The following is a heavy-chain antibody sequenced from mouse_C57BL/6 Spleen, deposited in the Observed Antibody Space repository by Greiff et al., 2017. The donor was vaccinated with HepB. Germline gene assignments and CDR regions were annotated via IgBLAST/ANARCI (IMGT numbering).Heavy chain of an antibody. V-gene: IGHV14-4*01. D-gene: IGHD1-1*01. CDR2: IDPENGDT. J-gene: IGHJ1*03. CDR3: TTRGYYGSSYLYVDV. CDR1: GFNIKDDY. Sequence: VQLQQSGAELVRPGASVKLSCTASGFNIKDDYMHWVKQRPEQGLEWIGWIDPENGDTEYASKFQGKATITADTSSNTAYLQLSSLTSEDTAVYYCTTRGYYGSSYLYVDVWGTGTTVTVAS.